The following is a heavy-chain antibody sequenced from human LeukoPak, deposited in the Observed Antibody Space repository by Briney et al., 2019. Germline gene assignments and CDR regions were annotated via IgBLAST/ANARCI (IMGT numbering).Heavy chain of an antibody. CDR2: MNPNNGNT. D-gene: IGHD2-2*02. CDR3: VRDAEGAAISVNYWFDP. J-gene: IGHJ5*02. V-gene: IGHV1-8*01. Sequence: ASVKVSCKASGFTFTSYDINWVRQARGQGLEWMGWMNPNNGNTGYAQKFQGRVTMTRDTSISTAYMELRGLRSKDTAVYYCVRDAEGAAISVNYWFDPWGQGTLVTVSS. CDR1: GFTFTSYD.